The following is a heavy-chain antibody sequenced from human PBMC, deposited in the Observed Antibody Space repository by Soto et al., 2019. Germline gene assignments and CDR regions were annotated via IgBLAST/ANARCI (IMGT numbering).Heavy chain of an antibody. D-gene: IGHD3-22*01. J-gene: IGHJ4*02. Sequence: RRLSCTASGFTFGTYWIHWVRQAPGKGLMWVSRINIDGSTTNYADSVKGRFTISRDNAKNTVHLQMNSLTAEDTAMYYCARGRLYYYDSSDYWGQGTLVTVSS. V-gene: IGHV3-74*01. CDR2: INIDGSTT. CDR3: ARGRLYYYDSSDY. CDR1: GFTFGTYW.